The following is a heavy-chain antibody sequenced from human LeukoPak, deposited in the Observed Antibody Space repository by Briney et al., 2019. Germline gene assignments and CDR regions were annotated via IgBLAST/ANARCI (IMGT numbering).Heavy chain of an antibody. CDR2: IIPIFGIA. J-gene: IGHJ6*02. Sequence: SVKVSCKASGGTFSSYAISWVRQAPGQGLEWMGRIIPIFGIANYAQKFQGRVTITADKSTSTAYMELSSLRSEDTAVYYCASRYCSSTSCYKGSYYYYGMDVWGQGTTVTVSS. D-gene: IGHD2-2*02. V-gene: IGHV1-69*04. CDR1: GGTFSSYA. CDR3: ASRYCSSTSCYKGSYYYYGMDV.